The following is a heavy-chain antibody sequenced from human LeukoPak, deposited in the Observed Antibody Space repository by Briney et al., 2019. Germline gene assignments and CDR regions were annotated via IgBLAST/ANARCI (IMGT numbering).Heavy chain of an antibody. Sequence: TGGSLRLSCKGSGYSFTSYWIGWVRQMPGKGLEWMGIIYPGDSDTRYSPSFQGQVTISADKSISTAYLQWSSLKASDTAMYYCARDGDSSGYPLFDYWGQGTLVTVSS. V-gene: IGHV5-51*01. CDR2: IYPGDSDT. D-gene: IGHD3-22*01. J-gene: IGHJ4*02. CDR1: GYSFTSYW. CDR3: ARDGDSSGYPLFDY.